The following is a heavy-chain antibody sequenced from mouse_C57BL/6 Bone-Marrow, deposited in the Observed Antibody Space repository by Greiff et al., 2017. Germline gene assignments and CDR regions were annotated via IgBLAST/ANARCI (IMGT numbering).Heavy chain of an antibody. CDR1: GYTFTSYD. V-gene: IGHV1-85*01. D-gene: IGHD4-1*01. Sequence: QVQLQQSGPELVKPGASVKLSCKASGYTFTSYDINWVKQRPGQGLEWIGWIYPRDGSTKYNEKFKGKATLTVDTSSSTAYMELHSLTSEDSAVYFCAGSGTDVNWYFDVWGTGTTVTVSS. CDR2: IYPRDGST. CDR3: AGSGTDVNWYFDV. J-gene: IGHJ1*03.